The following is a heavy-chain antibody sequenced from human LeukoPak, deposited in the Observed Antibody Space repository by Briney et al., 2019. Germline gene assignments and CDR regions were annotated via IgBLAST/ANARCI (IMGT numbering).Heavy chain of an antibody. CDR3: ARDGGGDYAGAMDV. CDR1: GFTFSSYS. J-gene: IGHJ6*02. V-gene: IGHV3-48*01. Sequence: GESLRLSCAASGFTFSSYSMNWVRQVPGKGLEWVLYISGSGSTIYYADSVKGRFTISRDNAKNSLYLQMNSLRAEDTAVYYCARDGGGDYAGAMDVWGQGTTVTVSS. CDR2: ISGSGSTI. D-gene: IGHD4-17*01.